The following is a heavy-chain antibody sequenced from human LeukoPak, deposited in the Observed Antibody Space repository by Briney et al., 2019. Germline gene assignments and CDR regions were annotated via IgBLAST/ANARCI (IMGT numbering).Heavy chain of an antibody. V-gene: IGHV3-66*01. D-gene: IGHD1-26*01. Sequence: GGSLGLSCAASGLTVSGSYMSWVRHVPGRGLECVSDIYRDGSTYYADSVKGRFTISRDNAKNSLYLQMNSLRAEDTAVYYCASKLYYDHWGQGTLVTVSS. CDR3: ASKLYYDH. CDR2: IYRDGST. CDR1: GLTVSGSY. J-gene: IGHJ4*02.